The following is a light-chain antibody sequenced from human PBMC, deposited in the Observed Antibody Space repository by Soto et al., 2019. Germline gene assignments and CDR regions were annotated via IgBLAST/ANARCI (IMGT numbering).Light chain of an antibody. CDR1: QGISNC. Sequence: DIQMTQSPSSLSASVGDRVTITCQASQGISNCLNWYQQKPGKAPKLLIYDASNLETGVPSRFSGSGSGTDFTFTISNLQPEDIATYYCQQCDNLPLTFGGGTKVEIK. CDR3: QQCDNLPLT. V-gene: IGKV1-33*01. J-gene: IGKJ4*01. CDR2: DAS.